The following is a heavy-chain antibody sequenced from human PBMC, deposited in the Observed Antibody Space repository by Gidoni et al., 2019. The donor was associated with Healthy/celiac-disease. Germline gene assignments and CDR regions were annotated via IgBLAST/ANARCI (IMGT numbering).Heavy chain of an antibody. CDR2: ISWNSGSI. D-gene: IGHD3-22*01. J-gene: IGHJ6*02. CDR1: GFTFDDYA. Sequence: EVQLVESGGGLVQPGRSLRLSCAASGFTFDDYAMHWVRQASGKGLEWVSGISWNSGSIGYADSVKGRFTISRDNAKNSLYLQMNSLRAEDTALYYCAKDSSGYYYRPGYYYYYGMDVWGQGTTVTVSS. V-gene: IGHV3-9*01. CDR3: AKDSSGYYYRPGYYYYYGMDV.